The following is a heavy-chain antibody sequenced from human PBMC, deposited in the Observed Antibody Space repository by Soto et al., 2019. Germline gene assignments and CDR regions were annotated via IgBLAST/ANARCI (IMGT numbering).Heavy chain of an antibody. D-gene: IGHD3-3*01. J-gene: IGHJ3*02. Sequence: EVQLVESGGGLVKPGGSLRLSCAASGFTFSNAWMSWVRQAPGKGLEWVGRIKSKTDGGTTDYAAPVKGRFTISRDDSKNTLYLQMNSLKTEDTAVYYCTTGPLSLEWLLTHDAFDIWGQGTMVTVSS. CDR3: TTGPLSLEWLLTHDAFDI. CDR1: GFTFSNAW. CDR2: IKSKTDGGTT. V-gene: IGHV3-15*01.